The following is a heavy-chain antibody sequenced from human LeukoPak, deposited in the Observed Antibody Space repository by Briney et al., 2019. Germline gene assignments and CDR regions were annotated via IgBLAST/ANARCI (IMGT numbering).Heavy chain of an antibody. CDR1: GFTFSNYW. CDR2: INSDGSRT. V-gene: IGHV3-74*01. Sequence: PGGSLRLSCAASGFTFSNYWMHWVRQAPGKGLVWVSRINSDGSRTTYADSVKGRFTISRDNSKNTLYLQMNSLRAEDTAVYYCAKVSGVGATTSPFDYWGQGTLVTVSS. J-gene: IGHJ4*02. CDR3: AKVSGVGATTSPFDY. D-gene: IGHD1-26*01.